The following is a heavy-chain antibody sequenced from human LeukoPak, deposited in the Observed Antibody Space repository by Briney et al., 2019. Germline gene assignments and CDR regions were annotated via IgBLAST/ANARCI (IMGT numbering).Heavy chain of an antibody. Sequence: PGGSLRLSCAASGFTFSSYWMSWVRQPPGKGLEWVANIKQDGSEKFYVDSVKGRFTISRDNAKSSLYLQMNSLRAEDTALYYCARIKEWLGTYYFDSWGQGTLVTVSS. CDR1: GFTFSSYW. V-gene: IGHV3-7*03. D-gene: IGHD6-19*01. J-gene: IGHJ4*02. CDR3: ARIKEWLGTYYFDS. CDR2: IKQDGSEK.